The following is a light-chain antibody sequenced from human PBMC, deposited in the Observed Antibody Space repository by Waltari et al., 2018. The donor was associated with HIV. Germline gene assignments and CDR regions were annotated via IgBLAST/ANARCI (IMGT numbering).Light chain of an antibody. CDR1: TSGSKY. V-gene: IGLV3-1*01. Sequence: SFELIQPPSVSVSPGQTAALTCPGATSGSKYACWFQQKPGQSPVLVIPQYSKRPSGIPERFSGSKSGNTATLTISGTQAMDEADYYCHSWDTNNVQVFGGGTKLTVL. J-gene: IGLJ3*02. CDR2: QYS. CDR3: HSWDTNNVQV.